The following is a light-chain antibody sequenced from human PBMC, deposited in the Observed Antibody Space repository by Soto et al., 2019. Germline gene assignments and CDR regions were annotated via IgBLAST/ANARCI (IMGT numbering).Light chain of an antibody. CDR1: QSVSSSD. V-gene: IGKV3-20*01. CDR3: QRYSSWYT. J-gene: IGKJ2*01. CDR2: GAS. Sequence: EIVLTQPPGTLSLSPGERATLSCRASQSVSSSDLAWFQQKPGQSPRLLIYGASSRATGIPDRFSGSGSGTDSILPIRRREPEQFAVYNSQRYSSWYTFGQGTQLEI.